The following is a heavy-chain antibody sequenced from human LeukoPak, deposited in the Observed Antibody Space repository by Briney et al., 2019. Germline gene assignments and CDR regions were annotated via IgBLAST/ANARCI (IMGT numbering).Heavy chain of an antibody. V-gene: IGHV1-3*01. D-gene: IGHD6-6*01. CDR2: INAGNGNT. CDR3: ARDPWGSSSPLSFDY. CDR1: GYTFTSYA. Sequence: ASVKVSCKASGYTFTSYAMHWVRQAPGQRLEWMGWINAGNGNTKYSQKFQGRVTITRDTSASTACMELSSLRSEDTAVYYCARDPWGSSSPLSFDYWGQGTLVTVSS. J-gene: IGHJ4*02.